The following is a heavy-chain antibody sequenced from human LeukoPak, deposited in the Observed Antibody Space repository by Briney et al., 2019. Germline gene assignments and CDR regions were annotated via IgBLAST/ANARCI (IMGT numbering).Heavy chain of an antibody. D-gene: IGHD6-13*01. CDR2: IKQGGSEK. J-gene: IGHJ4*02. CDR1: GFTFSSYW. V-gene: IGHV3-7*01. Sequence: GGSLRLSCAVSGFTFSSYWMSWARQAPGKGLEWVANIKQGGSEKSHVDSVKGRFSVSRDNAKHSLYLQMNSLRAEDTAVYYCARDEGYSSHWGQGTLVIVSS. CDR3: ARDEGYSSH.